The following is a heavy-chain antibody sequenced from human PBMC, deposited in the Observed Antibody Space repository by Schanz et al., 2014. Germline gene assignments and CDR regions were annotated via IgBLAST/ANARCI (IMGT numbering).Heavy chain of an antibody. J-gene: IGHJ4*02. D-gene: IGHD3-3*01. CDR1: GYTFTGYY. CDR3: ARDRVYRFLKGENRFYFDY. CDR2: ISPYNGNT. V-gene: IGHV1-18*04. Sequence: QVQLVQSGAEVKKPGASVKVSCKASGYTFTGYYMHWVRQAPGQGLEWVAWISPYNGNTAYAQNLKGRVRMTTDTSTATAYMELRSLTSDDTAVYYCARDRVYRFLKGENRFYFDYWGQGTLVIVSS.